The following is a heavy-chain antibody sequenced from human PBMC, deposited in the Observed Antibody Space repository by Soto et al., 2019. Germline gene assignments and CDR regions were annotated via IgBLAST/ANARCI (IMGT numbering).Heavy chain of an antibody. J-gene: IGHJ6*02. CDR2: ISAYNGNT. CDR1: GYTFTSYG. V-gene: IGHV1-18*01. D-gene: IGHD2-15*01. CDR3: ARDYIVVVVVAENYYGMDV. Sequence: ASVKVSCKASGYTFTSYGISWVRQAPGQGLEWMGWISAYNGNTNYAQKLQGRVTMTTDISTSTAYMELRSLRSDDTAVYYCARDYIVVVVVAENYYGMDVWGQGTTVTVSS.